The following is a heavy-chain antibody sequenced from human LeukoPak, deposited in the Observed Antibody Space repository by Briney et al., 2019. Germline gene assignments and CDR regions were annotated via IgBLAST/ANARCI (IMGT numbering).Heavy chain of an antibody. CDR2: INPNSGGT. D-gene: IGHD2-2*01. CDR1: GYTFTGYY. CDR3: ASPLGYCSSTSCYDYYYMDV. J-gene: IGHJ6*03. V-gene: IGHV1-2*02. Sequence: ASVTVSCKASGYTFTGYYMHWVRQAPGQGLEWMGWINPNSGGTNYAQKFQGRVTMTRDTSISTAYMELSRLRSDDTAVYYCASPLGYCSSTSCYDYYYMDVWGKGTTVTVSS.